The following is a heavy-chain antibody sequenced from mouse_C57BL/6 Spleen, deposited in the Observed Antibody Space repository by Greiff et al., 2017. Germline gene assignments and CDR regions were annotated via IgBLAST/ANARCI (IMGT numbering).Heavy chain of an antibody. J-gene: IGHJ2*01. V-gene: IGHV1-52*01. CDR1: GYTFTSYW. CDR2: IDPSDSET. CDR3: ASATGTGFDY. Sequence: VQLQQPGAELVRPGSSVKLSCKASGYTFTSYWMHWVKQRPIQGLEWIGNIDPSDSETHYNQKFKDKATLTVDKSSSTAYMQLSSLTSEGSAVYYCASATGTGFDYWGQGTTLTVSS. D-gene: IGHD4-1*01.